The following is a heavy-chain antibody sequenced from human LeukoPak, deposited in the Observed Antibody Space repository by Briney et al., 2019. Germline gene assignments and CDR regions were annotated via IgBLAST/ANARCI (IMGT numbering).Heavy chain of an antibody. J-gene: IGHJ5*02. V-gene: IGHV3-21*01. CDR2: ISSSSYI. CDR1: GFTFSSYS. D-gene: IGHD6-19*01. Sequence: GGSLRLSCAASGFTFSSYSMNWVRQAPGKGLEWVSSISSSSYIYYADSVKGRFTISRDNAKNSLYLQMNSLRAEDTAVYYCARGLPQWLVPGWFDPWGQGTLVTVSS. CDR3: ARGLPQWLVPGWFDP.